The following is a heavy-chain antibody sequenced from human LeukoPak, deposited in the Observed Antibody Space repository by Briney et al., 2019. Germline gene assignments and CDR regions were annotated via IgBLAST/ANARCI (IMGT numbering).Heavy chain of an antibody. V-gene: IGHV4-34*01. J-gene: IGHJ3*02. Sequence: SETLSLTCAVYGGSLSGYYWSWIRQPPGKGLEWIGEINHSGSTNYNPSLKSRVTISVDTSKNQFSLKLSSVTAADTAVYYCARLEMATIQRAFDIWGQGTMVTVSS. CDR3: ARLEMATIQRAFDI. CDR2: INHSGST. CDR1: GGSLSGYY. D-gene: IGHD5-24*01.